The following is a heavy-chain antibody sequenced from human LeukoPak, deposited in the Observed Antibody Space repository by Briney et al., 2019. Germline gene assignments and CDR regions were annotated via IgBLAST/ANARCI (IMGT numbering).Heavy chain of an antibody. V-gene: IGHV4-39*07. D-gene: IGHD6-19*01. J-gene: IGHJ4*02. CDR1: GGSISSSSYY. CDR2: IYYSGST. CDR3: ARVDGTALRFDY. Sequence: SETLSLTCTVSGGSISSSSYYWGWIRQPPGKGLEWIGSIYYSGSTYYNPSLKSRVTISVDTSKNQFSLKLSSVTAADTAVYYCARVDGTALRFDYWGQGTLVTVSS.